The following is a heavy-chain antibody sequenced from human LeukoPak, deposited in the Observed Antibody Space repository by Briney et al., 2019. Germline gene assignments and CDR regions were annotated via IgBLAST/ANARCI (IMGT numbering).Heavy chain of an antibody. D-gene: IGHD4-11*01. V-gene: IGHV3-30*02. CDR3: AKDLEDSFDY. Sequence: PGGSLRLSCAASGFTFSSYGMHWVRQAPGKGLEWVAFIRYDGSNKYYADSVKGRFTISRDNFKNTLYLQMNSLRAEDTAVYYCAKDLEDSFDYWGQGTLVTVSS. CDR2: IRYDGSNK. CDR1: GFTFSSYG. J-gene: IGHJ4*02.